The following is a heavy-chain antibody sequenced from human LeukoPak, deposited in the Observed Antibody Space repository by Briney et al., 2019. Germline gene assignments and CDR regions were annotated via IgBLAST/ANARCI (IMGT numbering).Heavy chain of an antibody. J-gene: IGHJ3*02. CDR3: ARGVGATDAFDI. V-gene: IGHV4-30-2*01. Sequence: SETLSLTCTVSGGSISSGGYYWSWIRQPPGKGLEWIGYIYHSGSTYYNPSLKSRVTISVDRSKNQFSLKLSSVTAADTAVYSCARGVGATDAFDIWGQGTMVTVSS. D-gene: IGHD1-26*01. CDR1: GGSISSGGYY. CDR2: IYHSGST.